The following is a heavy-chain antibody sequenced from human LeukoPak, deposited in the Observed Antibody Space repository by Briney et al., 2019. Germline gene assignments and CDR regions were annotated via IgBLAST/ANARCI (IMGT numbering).Heavy chain of an antibody. CDR2: ISASGGST. J-gene: IGHJ4*02. CDR3: AKDRPIDY. CDR1: GFTFSTYA. Sequence: GGSLRLSCAASGFTFSTYAMSWVRQAPGRGLEWVSAISASGGSTYYADSVKGRFTVSRDNSKNTLYLEMNGLRAEDTAVYYCAKDRPIDYWGQGILVTVSS. V-gene: IGHV3-23*01.